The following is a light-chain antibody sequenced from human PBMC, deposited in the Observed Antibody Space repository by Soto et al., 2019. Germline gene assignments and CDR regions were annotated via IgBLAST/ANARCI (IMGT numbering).Light chain of an antibody. CDR3: QQYNNWPPYT. Sequence: EIVMTQSPATLSVSPGERATISCRASQSVRSNLAWYQQKPGQAPRLLIYGASTRATGIPARFSGSGSGTDFTLTISSLQSEDFAVYSCQQYNNWPPYTFGQGTKLEI. J-gene: IGKJ2*01. CDR2: GAS. CDR1: QSVRSN. V-gene: IGKV3-15*01.